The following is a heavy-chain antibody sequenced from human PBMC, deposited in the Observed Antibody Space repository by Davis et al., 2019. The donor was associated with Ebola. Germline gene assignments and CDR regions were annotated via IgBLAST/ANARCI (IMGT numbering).Heavy chain of an antibody. V-gene: IGHV5-51*01. D-gene: IGHD1-20*01. CDR2: IYPGDSDT. J-gene: IGHJ6*02. CDR3: ARRVTGYYYYGMDV. CDR1: GYSFTSYW. Sequence: PGGSLRLSCTGSGYSFTSYWIGWVRQLPGKGLEWMGIIYPGDSDTRYSPSFQGQVTISADKSISTAYLQWSSLKASDTAMYYCARRVTGYYYYGMDVWGQGTTVTVSS.